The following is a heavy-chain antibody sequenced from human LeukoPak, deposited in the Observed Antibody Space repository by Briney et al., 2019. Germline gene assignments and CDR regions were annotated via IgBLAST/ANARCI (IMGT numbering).Heavy chain of an antibody. Sequence: GESLKISCKGSGYSFTSYWITWVRQMPGKGLEWMGRIDPSDSYTSYSPSFQDHVTISADKSISTAYLQWSSLKASDTAMYYCARRAGYCSGGRCYGVDYWGQGTLVTVSS. CDR2: IDPSDSYT. V-gene: IGHV5-10-1*01. D-gene: IGHD2-15*01. J-gene: IGHJ4*02. CDR3: ARRAGYCSGGRCYGVDY. CDR1: GYSFTSYW.